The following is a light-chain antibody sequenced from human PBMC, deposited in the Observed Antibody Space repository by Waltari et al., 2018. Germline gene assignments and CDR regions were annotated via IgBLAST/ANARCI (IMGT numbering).Light chain of an antibody. CDR2: DAY. J-gene: IGKJ4*01. V-gene: IGKV1-33*01. Sequence: DIQMTQSPSSXSASVGDXXTINCQASQDISKYLNGYQQKPGTAPKLLIYDAYNLETGVPSRFSGSGSGTDFTFTISSLQPEDIATYYCQQYDNLPPLTFGGGTKVEIK. CDR3: QQYDNLPPLT. CDR1: QDISKY.